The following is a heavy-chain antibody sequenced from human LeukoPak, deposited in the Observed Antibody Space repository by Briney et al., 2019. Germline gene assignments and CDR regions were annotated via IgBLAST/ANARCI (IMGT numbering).Heavy chain of an antibody. Sequence: SETLSLTCTVSGGSISSYYWSWIRQPPGKGLEWIGYIYYSGSTNYNPSLKSRVTISVDTSKNQFSLKLSSVTAADTAVYYCARGGLLYDSSSRYSYDKYYYYGMDVWGQGTTVTVSS. CDR1: GGSISSYY. V-gene: IGHV4-59*01. CDR2: IYYSGST. J-gene: IGHJ6*02. D-gene: IGHD6-13*01. CDR3: ARGGLLYDSSSRYSYDKYYYYGMDV.